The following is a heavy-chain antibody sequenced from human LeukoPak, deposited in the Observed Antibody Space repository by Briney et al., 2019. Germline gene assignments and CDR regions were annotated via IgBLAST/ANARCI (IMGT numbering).Heavy chain of an antibody. CDR1: GYTFTSYY. J-gene: IGHJ6*02. CDR2: INPSGGST. Sequence: ASVKVSCKASGYTFTSYYMHWVRQAPGQGLEWMGIINPSGGSTSYAQKLQGRVTMTRDTSTSTVYMELSSLRSEDTAVYYCAREDYGDSIYYGMDVWGQGTTVTVSS. V-gene: IGHV1-46*01. D-gene: IGHD4-17*01. CDR3: AREDYGDSIYYGMDV.